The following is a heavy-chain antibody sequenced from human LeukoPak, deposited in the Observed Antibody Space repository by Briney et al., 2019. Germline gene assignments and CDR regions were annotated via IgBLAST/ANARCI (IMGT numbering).Heavy chain of an antibody. V-gene: IGHV3-23*01. Sequence: GGSLRLSCAASGFTFSSHAMSWVRQAPGKGLEWVSSITNDNYDTFYADSVKGRFTISRDESKTTLYLQMKSLRAEDTAVYYCAREGISRKMDFDYWGQGTLVTVSS. D-gene: IGHD2/OR15-2a*01. J-gene: IGHJ4*02. CDR3: AREGISRKMDFDY. CDR2: ITNDNYDT. CDR1: GFTFSSHA.